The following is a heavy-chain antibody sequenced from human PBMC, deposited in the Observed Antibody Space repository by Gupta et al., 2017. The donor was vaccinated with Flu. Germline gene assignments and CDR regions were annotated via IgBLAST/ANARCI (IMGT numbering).Heavy chain of an antibody. CDR2: ISGSGAST. Sequence: EVQLLESGGGLVQPGGSLRLSCAASGFTFSSYAMSWVRQAPGKGLEWVSTISGSGASTYYADSVKGRFTISRDNSKNTLYLQMNSLRADDTAVYYCAKSTPWRYYGMDVWGQGTTVTVSS. J-gene: IGHJ6*02. CDR1: GFTFSSYA. V-gene: IGHV3-23*01. D-gene: IGHD3-3*01. CDR3: AKSTPWRYYGMDV.